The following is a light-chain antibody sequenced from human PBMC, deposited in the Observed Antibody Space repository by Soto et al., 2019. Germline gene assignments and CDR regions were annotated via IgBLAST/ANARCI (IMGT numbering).Light chain of an antibody. Sequence: DIVMTQSPDSLAVSLGESATINCKSSQSVLYSSNNKNYLAWYQQKPGQPPKLLIYWASTRESGVPDRFSGSGSGTDFPLTISSLQAEDVAVYYCQQYYSTPPITFGQGTRLEIK. CDR3: QQYYSTPPIT. CDR1: QSVLYSSNNKNY. CDR2: WAS. V-gene: IGKV4-1*01. J-gene: IGKJ5*01.